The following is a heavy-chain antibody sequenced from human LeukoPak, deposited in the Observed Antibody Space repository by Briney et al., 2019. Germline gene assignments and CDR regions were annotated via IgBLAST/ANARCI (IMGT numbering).Heavy chain of an antibody. Sequence: ASVKVSCKASGYTFTSYGISWVRQAPGQGLEWMGWISAYNGNTNYAQKLQGRVTMTTDTSTSTAYMELRSLRSDDTAVYYCAGHYYYYYYYMDVWGKGPRSPSP. CDR2: ISAYNGNT. CDR3: AGHYYYYYYYMDV. V-gene: IGHV1-18*01. CDR1: GYTFTSYG. D-gene: IGHD3-10*01. J-gene: IGHJ6*03.